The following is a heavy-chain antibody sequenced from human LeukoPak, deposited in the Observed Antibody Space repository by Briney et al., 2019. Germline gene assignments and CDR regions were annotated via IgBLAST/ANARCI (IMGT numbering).Heavy chain of an antibody. CDR3: ARDLGVRGDGRELTQLSFDY. CDR2: ISAYNGNT. CDR1: GYTFTSYG. Sequence: ASVKVSCKASGYTFTSYGISWVRQAPGQGLEWMGWISAYNGNTNYAQKLQGRVTMTRDTSTSTVYMELSSLRSEDTAVYYCARDLGVRGDGRELTQLSFDYWGQGTLVTVSS. D-gene: IGHD3-10*02. J-gene: IGHJ4*02. V-gene: IGHV1-18*01.